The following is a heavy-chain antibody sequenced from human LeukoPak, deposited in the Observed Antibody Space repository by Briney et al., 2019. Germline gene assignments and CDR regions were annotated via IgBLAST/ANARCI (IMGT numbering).Heavy chain of an antibody. V-gene: IGHV3-23*01. D-gene: IGHD5-18*01. CDR1: GFTFSSYA. Sequence: GSLILSCAASGFTFSSYAMSWVRQAPGKGLEGVAAMSGSGGSTYYADSVKGRSTISRDNSKNTLYLQMHSRRAEDTAVYYCAKDGPNVDTAMVNTDFDYWGQGTLVTVSS. CDR2: MSGSGGST. CDR3: AKDGPNVDTAMVNTDFDY. J-gene: IGHJ4*02.